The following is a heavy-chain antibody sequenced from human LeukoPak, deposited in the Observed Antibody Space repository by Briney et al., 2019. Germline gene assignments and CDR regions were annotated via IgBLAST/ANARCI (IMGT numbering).Heavy chain of an antibody. CDR3: ARDRGIAAAGLRAPYYFDY. Sequence: GGSLRLSCAASGFTFSSYWMHWVRHAPGKGLVWVSRIDHDGINTYYADSVKGRFTISRDNAKNTLYLQMNSLRAEDTAVYYCARDRGIAAAGLRAPYYFDYWGQGTLVTVSS. V-gene: IGHV3-74*01. D-gene: IGHD6-13*01. CDR1: GFTFSSYW. J-gene: IGHJ4*02. CDR2: IDHDGINT.